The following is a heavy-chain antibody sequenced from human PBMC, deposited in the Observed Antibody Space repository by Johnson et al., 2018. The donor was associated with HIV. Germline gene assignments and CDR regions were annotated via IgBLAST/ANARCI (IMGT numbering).Heavy chain of an antibody. V-gene: IGHV3-33*01. CDR1: GFTFSSYG. Sequence: QVQLVESGGGVVQPGRSLRLSCAASGFTFSSYGMHWVRQAPGKGLEWVAVIWYDGSNKYYADSVKGRFTISRDNSKNTLSLQMDSLRVEDTAVYFCARGPLPGMSPFDSWGQGTMVTVSS. J-gene: IGHJ3*02. CDR3: ARGPLPGMSPFDS. CDR2: IWYDGSNK.